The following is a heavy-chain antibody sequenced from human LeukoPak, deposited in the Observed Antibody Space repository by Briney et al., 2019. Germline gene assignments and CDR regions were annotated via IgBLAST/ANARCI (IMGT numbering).Heavy chain of an antibody. J-gene: IGHJ6*02. CDR1: GLTFSSYD. CDR3: AKYLDNYYYFGMDV. V-gene: IGHV3-23*01. CDR2: ISATGGRT. Sequence: GGSLRLSCAASGLTFSSYDMSRVRQAPGKGLEWVSAISATGGRTYHADSVKGRLTISRDNSKNTLYLQMNSLRAEDTAVYFCAKYLDNYYYFGMDVWGQGTTVTVSS. D-gene: IGHD3/OR15-3a*01.